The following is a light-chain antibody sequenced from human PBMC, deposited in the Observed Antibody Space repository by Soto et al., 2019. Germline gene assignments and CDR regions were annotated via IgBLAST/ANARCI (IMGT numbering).Light chain of an antibody. V-gene: IGLV1-40*01. CDR2: GNS. CDR3: QSYDISLSGRV. CDR1: SSNIGAGYD. Sequence: QSVLTQPPSVSGAPGQRVTLSCTGSSSNIGAGYDVHWYQQLPGTAPKLLIYGNSNRPSGVPDRFSGSRSGTSASLAITGLQAEDEADYYCQSYDISLSGRVFGGGTKLTVL. J-gene: IGLJ3*02.